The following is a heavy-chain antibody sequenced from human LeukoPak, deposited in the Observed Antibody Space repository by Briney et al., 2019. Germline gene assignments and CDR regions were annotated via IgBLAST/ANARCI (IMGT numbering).Heavy chain of an antibody. CDR1: GYTFITYD. J-gene: IGHJ4*02. CDR2: INTNTGSP. V-gene: IGHV7-4-1*02. D-gene: IGHD4-17*01. CDR3: ARGTTSFDY. Sequence: ASVKVSCKASGYTFITYDVNWVRQAPGQGLEWMGRINTNTGSPAYAQGFTGRFVFSLDTSVSTAYLQISSLKAEDTAVYYCARGTTSFDYWGQGTLVTVSS.